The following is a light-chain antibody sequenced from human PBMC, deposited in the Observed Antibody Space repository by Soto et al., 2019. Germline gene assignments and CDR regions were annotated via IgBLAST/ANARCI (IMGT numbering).Light chain of an antibody. CDR2: DTS. Sequence: EIVLTHSLGTLSLSPWERDNLXWRTIQSVRDRYLAWYQQKPGQAPSLLIYDTSTRATGVPDRFSGSGSGTDFALTISRVEPEDFAIYFCQQYGSSPGTFGQGTKVDI. CDR3: QQYGSSPGT. V-gene: IGKV3-20*01. J-gene: IGKJ1*01. CDR1: QSVRDRY.